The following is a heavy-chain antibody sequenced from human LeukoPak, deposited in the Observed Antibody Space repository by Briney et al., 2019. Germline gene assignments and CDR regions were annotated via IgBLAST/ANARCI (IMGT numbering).Heavy chain of an antibody. J-gene: IGHJ4*02. CDR2: IRYDGSNK. V-gene: IGHV3-30*02. CDR1: GFTFSSYG. D-gene: IGHD3-22*01. Sequence: GGSLRLSCTASGFTFSSYGMHWVRQAPGKGLEWVAFIRYDGSNKYYADSVKGRFTISRDNSKNTLYLQMNSLRAEDTAVYYCAKDYYDSSGYRCGDYWGQGTLVTVSS. CDR3: AKDYYDSSGYRCGDY.